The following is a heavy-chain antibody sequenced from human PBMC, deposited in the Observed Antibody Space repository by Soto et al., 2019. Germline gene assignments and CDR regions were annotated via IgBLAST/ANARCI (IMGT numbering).Heavy chain of an antibody. D-gene: IGHD3-3*01. CDR2: VSSSGITI. V-gene: IGHV3-48*03. Sequence: PCGSQRLSCEASGVNIGGYERNWVRRAPGKGLEWVSYVSSSGITIYYADSVKGRFTISRDNAKKSLYLQMNSLRAEDTAVYYLSRDGRRFIDYWGQGTVVTVSS. J-gene: IGHJ4*02. CDR1: GVNIGGYE. CDR3: SRDGRRFIDY.